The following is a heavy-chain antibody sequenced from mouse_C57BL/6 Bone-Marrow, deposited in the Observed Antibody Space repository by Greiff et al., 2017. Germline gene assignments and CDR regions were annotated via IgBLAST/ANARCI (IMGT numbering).Heavy chain of an antibody. V-gene: IGHV5-17*01. D-gene: IGHD1-1*01. Sequence: EVKLVESGGGLVKPGGSLKLSCAASGFTFSDYGMHWVRQAPEKGLEWVAYISSGSSTIYYADTVKGRFTISRDNAKNNLFLQMTSLGSEDTAMYYCAGGGSSPYYAMDYWGQGTSVTVSS. J-gene: IGHJ4*01. CDR1: GFTFSDYG. CDR2: ISSGSSTI. CDR3: AGGGSSPYYAMDY.